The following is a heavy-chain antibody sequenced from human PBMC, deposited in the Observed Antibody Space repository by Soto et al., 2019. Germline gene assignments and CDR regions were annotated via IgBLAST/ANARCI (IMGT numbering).Heavy chain of an antibody. D-gene: IGHD3-22*01. CDR2: IIPIFGTA. V-gene: IGHV1-69*01. CDR3: ARWAAEYDSSGYSH. Sequence: SVKVGCKATGGSFSSHAIRWVRQAPGQGLEWMGGIIPIFGTANYAQKFKGRVTITADESTSTAYMELSSLRSEDTAVYYCARWAAEYDSSGYSHWGQGTLVTVSS. CDR1: GGSFSSHA. J-gene: IGHJ4*02.